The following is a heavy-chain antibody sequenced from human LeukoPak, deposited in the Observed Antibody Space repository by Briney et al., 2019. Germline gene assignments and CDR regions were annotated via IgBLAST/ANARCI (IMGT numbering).Heavy chain of an antibody. V-gene: IGHV3-30*04. CDR3: AKDMTTTSYYYYYGMDV. J-gene: IGHJ6*02. D-gene: IGHD1-1*01. CDR1: GFTFSGSA. Sequence: GGSLKLSCAASGFTFSGSAMHWVRQAPGKGLEWVAVISYDGSNKYYADSVKGRFTISRDNSKNTLYLQMNSLRAEDTAVYYCAKDMTTTSYYYYYGMDVWGQGTTVTVSS. CDR2: ISYDGSNK.